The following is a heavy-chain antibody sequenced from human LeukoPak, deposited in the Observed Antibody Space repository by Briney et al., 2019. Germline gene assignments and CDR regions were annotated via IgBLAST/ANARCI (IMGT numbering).Heavy chain of an antibody. Sequence: GGSLRLSCAASELHAMTWVRQGPGKGLEWVSAISRSGGSTYYADSVKGRFTISRDKSNNTMYLQMNRLRAEDTAVYYCATLGGKTAYGDEYYGMDVWGQGTTVTVSS. D-gene: IGHD4-17*01. V-gene: IGHV3-23*01. CDR3: ATLGGKTAYGDEYYGMDV. J-gene: IGHJ6*02. CDR2: ISRSGGST. CDR1: ELHA.